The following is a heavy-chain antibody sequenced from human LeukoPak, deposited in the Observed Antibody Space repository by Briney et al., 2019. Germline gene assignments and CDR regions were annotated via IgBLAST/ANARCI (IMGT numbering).Heavy chain of an antibody. CDR1: GGTFSSYA. J-gene: IGHJ5*02. D-gene: IGHD2-2*01. CDR3: ASVGVVVPAASNWFDP. V-gene: IGHV1-69*04. CDR2: IIPIFGIA. Sequence: SVKVSCKASGGTFSSYAISWVRQAPGQGLEWMGRIIPIFGIANYAQKFQGRVTITADKSTSTANMELSSLRSEDTAVYYCASVGVVVPAASNWFDPWGQGTLVTVSS.